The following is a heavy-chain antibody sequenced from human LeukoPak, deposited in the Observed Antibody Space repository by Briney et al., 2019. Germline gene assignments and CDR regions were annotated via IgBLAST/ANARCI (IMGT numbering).Heavy chain of an antibody. CDR3: ARAGRDTAMVRRLDY. J-gene: IGHJ4*02. V-gene: IGHV1-3*01. CDR1: GYTFTSYA. D-gene: IGHD5-18*01. Sequence: ASVKVSCKASGYTFTSYAMHWVRQAPGQRLEWMGWINAGNGNTKYSQKFQGRVTITRDTSASTAYMELSSLRSEDTAVYYCARAGRDTAMVRRLDYWGQGTPVTVS. CDR2: INAGNGNT.